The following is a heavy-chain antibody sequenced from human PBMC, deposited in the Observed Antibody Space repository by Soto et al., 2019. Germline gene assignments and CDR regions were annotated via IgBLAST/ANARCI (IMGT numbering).Heavy chain of an antibody. D-gene: IGHD3-9*01. V-gene: IGHV3-74*01. J-gene: IGHJ5*02. CDR1: GFTFSSYW. CDR2: INSDGSST. CDR3: EKPTSYYDILAGYENWFDP. Sequence: GGSLRLSCAASGFTFSSYWMHWVRQAPGKGLVWVSRINSDGSSTGYADSVKGRFTISKDNAKNTLYLQMNSLSAEDTAVYYCEKPTSYYDILAGYENWFDPWGQGTLVTVSS.